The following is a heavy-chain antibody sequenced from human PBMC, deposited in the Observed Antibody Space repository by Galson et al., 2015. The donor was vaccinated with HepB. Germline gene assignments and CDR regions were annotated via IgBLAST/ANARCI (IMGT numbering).Heavy chain of an antibody. J-gene: IGHJ4*02. CDR3: ARGTSSGYYEDY. CDR1: GGTFSSYA. V-gene: IGHV1-69*13. CDR2: IIPIFGTA. Sequence: SVKVSCKASGGTFSSYAISWVRQAPGQGLEWMGGIIPIFGTANYAQKFQGRVTITADESTSTAYMELSSLRSEDTAVYYCARGTSSGYYEDYWGQGTLVTVSS. D-gene: IGHD3-22*01.